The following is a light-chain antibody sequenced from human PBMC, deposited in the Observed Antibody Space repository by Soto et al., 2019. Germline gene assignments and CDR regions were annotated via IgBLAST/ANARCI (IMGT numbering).Light chain of an antibody. CDR2: GAS. CDR1: QSVSSN. CDR3: QQYNNWPPYT. J-gene: IGKJ2*01. Sequence: EIVMTQSPATLSVSPGERATLSCRASQSVSSNLAWYQQKPGQAPRLLIYGASTRATGIPARFSGSGSGTELTLTISSLQSEDFAVYYCQQYNNWPPYTFGQETKLEIK. V-gene: IGKV3-15*01.